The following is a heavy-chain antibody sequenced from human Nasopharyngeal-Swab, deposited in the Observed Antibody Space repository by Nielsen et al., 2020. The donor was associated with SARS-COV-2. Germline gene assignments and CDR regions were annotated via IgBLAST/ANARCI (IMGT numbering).Heavy chain of an antibody. CDR3: GRTLRGAPRRGANYYYMDF. V-gene: IGHV2-70*11. Sequence: WIRQPPGKALEWLARVDWDNYKYYNTFLKSRLTISKDTSKNQVVLTVSDMGPVDTATYFCGRTLRGAPRRGANYYYMDFWGKGTPVTVSS. D-gene: IGHD1-26*01. J-gene: IGHJ6*03. CDR2: VDWDNYK.